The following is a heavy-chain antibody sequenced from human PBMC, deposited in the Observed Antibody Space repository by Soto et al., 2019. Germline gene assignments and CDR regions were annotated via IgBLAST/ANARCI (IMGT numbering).Heavy chain of an antibody. CDR3: ARFNCYFNL. J-gene: IGHJ2*01. Sequence: QVQLQESGPGLVKPSETLSLTCTVSGGSISSYYWSWLRQPPGKGLEWIGYIYYSGSTNYNPSLKSRVTTTVDPSNNQFALKLSSVTAADAAGYYFARFNCYFNLWGRGTLVTVAS. V-gene: IGHV4-59*08. CDR1: GGSISSYY. CDR2: IYYSGST.